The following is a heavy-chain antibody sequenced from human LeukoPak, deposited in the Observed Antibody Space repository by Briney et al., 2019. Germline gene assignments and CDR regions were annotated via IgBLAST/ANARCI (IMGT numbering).Heavy chain of an antibody. CDR1: GFTFSSYE. Sequence: GGSLRLSCAASGFTFSSYEMNWVRQAPGKGLEWVSYISSSGSTICYADSVKGRFTISRDNAKNSLYLQMNSLRAEDTAVYYCASFSNYYGMDVWGKGTTVTVSS. V-gene: IGHV3-48*03. CDR2: ISSSGSTI. J-gene: IGHJ6*04. CDR3: ASFSNYYGMDV.